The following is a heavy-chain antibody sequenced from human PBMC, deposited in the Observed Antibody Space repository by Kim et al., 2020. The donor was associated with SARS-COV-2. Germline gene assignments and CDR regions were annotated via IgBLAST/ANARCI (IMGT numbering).Heavy chain of an antibody. Sequence: GGSLRLSCGASGFTFSSYSLNWVRQAPGKGLEWVASISSSNSYKKYAASVRGRFTISRDNARNSLFLQMNNLRPEDTAVYYCARGTDYPKGICKWKGIDRWGQGTLVTVSS. CDR3: ARGTDYPKGICKWKGIDR. J-gene: IGHJ4*01. V-gene: IGHV3-21*01. CDR2: ISSSNSYK. D-gene: IGHD3-9*01. CDR1: GFTFSSYS.